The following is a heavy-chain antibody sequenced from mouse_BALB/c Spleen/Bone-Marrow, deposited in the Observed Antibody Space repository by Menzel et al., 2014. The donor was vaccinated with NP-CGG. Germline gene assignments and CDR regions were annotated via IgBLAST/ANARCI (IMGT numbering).Heavy chain of an antibody. CDR1: GFTFSSFG. D-gene: IGHD2-14*01. Sequence: EVKLMESGGGLVQPGGSRKLSCAASGFTFSSFGMHWVRQAPEKGLEWVAYISSGSSTIYYADTVKGRFTISRDNPKNTLFLQMTSLRSEDAAMYYCARDVPLYDVGYFDYWGQGTTLTVSP. CDR3: ARDVPLYDVGYFDY. V-gene: IGHV5-17*02. CDR2: ISSGSSTI. J-gene: IGHJ2*01.